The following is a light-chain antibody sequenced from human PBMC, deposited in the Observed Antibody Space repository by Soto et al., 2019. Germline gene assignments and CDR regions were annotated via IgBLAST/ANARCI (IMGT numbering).Light chain of an antibody. J-gene: IGKJ1*01. Sequence: DIQMTQSPSTLSASVGDRVTITCRASQSISGWLAWYQQKPGKAPKLLIYDVSSLESGVPSRFSGSGSGTEFTLTINSLQSDDFATYYCQEYDKYSRGTFGQGTKVDIK. CDR1: QSISGW. V-gene: IGKV1-5*01. CDR3: QEYDKYSRGT. CDR2: DVS.